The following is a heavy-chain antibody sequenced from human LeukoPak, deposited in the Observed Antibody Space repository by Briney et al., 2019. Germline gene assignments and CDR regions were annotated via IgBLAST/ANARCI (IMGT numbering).Heavy chain of an antibody. CDR2: IYAGGTT. D-gene: IGHD1-26*01. J-gene: IGHJ4*02. CDR3: APNGYSGTYNRYFDS. CDR1: GFTVSSSY. Sequence: GGSLRLSCAASGFTVSSSYMSWVRQAPGKGLEWVSVIYAGGTTYYPDSVKGRFTISRDNSKNTLYLQMDSLRSEDTAVYYCAPNGYSGTYNRYFDSWGQGTLVTLSS. V-gene: IGHV3-53*05.